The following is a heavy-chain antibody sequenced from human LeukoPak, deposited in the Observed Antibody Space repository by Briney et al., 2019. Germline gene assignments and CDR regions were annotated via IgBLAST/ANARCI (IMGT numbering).Heavy chain of an antibody. CDR1: GFTFSSYW. D-gene: IGHD3-3*01. V-gene: IGHV3-7*01. J-gene: IGHJ6*03. Sequence: PGGSLRLSCAASGFTFSSYWMSWVRQAPGKGLEWVANIKQDGSEKYYVDSVKGRFTISRDNAKNSLYLQMNSLRAEDTAVYYCASNPSYYDFWSGYNDYYYYMDVWGKGTTVTVSS. CDR3: ASNPSYYDFWSGYNDYYYYMDV. CDR2: IKQDGSEK.